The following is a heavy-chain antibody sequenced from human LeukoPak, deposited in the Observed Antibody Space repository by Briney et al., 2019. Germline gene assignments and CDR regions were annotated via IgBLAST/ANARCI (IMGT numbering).Heavy chain of an antibody. CDR1: GGSFSAYY. Sequence: PSETLSLTCAVSGGSFSAYYWTWIRQPPGKGLEWIGEINHSGSANYNPSLKSRVTISVDTSKNQFSLKLSSVTAADTAVYYCARGRAYYDFWSGYFGFDYWGQGTLVTVSS. J-gene: IGHJ4*02. D-gene: IGHD3-3*01. V-gene: IGHV4-34*01. CDR2: INHSGSA. CDR3: ARGRAYYDFWSGYFGFDY.